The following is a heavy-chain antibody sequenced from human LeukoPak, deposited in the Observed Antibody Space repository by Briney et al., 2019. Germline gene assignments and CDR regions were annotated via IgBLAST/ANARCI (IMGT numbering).Heavy chain of an antibody. V-gene: IGHV3-23*01. Sequence: GGSLRLSCAASGFTFSSYAMSWVRQAPGKGLEWVSAISGSGGSTYYADSVKGQFTISRDNSKNTLYLQMTSLRAEDTAIYYCVKEASFYYGSGSYYFDYWGQGTLVTVSS. CDR1: GFTFSSYA. CDR2: ISGSGGST. D-gene: IGHD3-10*01. J-gene: IGHJ4*02. CDR3: VKEASFYYGSGSYYFDY.